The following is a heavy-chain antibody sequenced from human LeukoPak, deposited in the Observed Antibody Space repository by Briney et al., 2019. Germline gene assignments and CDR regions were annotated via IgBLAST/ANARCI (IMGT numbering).Heavy chain of an antibody. CDR3: ARAYGGALFDY. J-gene: IGHJ4*02. D-gene: IGHD4-23*01. V-gene: IGHV3-30*04. CDR2: ISYDGSNK. CDR1: GFTFSSYA. Sequence: GGSLRLSCAASGFTFSSYAMHWVRQAPGKGLEWVAVISYDGSNKYYADSVKGRFTISRDNSKNTLYLQMNSLRAEDTAVYYCARAYGGALFDYWGQGTLVTVSS.